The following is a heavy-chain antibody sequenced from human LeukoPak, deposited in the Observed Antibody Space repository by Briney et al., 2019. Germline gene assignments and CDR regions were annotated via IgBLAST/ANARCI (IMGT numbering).Heavy chain of an antibody. J-gene: IGHJ4*02. CDR1: GFTFSSYA. CDR3: AKDRPWGSSTSCYFDY. Sequence: GGSLRLSCAASGFTFSSYAMSWVRQAPGKGLEWVLAISGSGDSTYYADSVKGRFTISRDNSKNTLYLQMNSLRAEDTAVYYCAKDRPWGSSTSCYFDYWGQGTLVTVSS. CDR2: ISGSGDST. V-gene: IGHV3-23*01. D-gene: IGHD2-2*01.